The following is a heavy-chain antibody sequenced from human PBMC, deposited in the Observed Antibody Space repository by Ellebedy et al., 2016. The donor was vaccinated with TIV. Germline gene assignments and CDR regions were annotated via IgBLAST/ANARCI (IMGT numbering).Heavy chain of an antibody. CDR1: DGPISRYY. CDR2: SYYYGST. J-gene: IGHJ4*02. CDR3: ARQGYRGYSYGATYTPFDY. Sequence: MPSETLSLTCTVSDGPISRYYWSWIRQLPGKGLERIGYSYYYGSTTYNPSLKSRVTISVDTSKNQFSLKLSSVTAADTAVYYCARQGYRGYSYGATYTPFDYWGQGTLVTVSS. V-gene: IGHV4-59*08. D-gene: IGHD5-18*01.